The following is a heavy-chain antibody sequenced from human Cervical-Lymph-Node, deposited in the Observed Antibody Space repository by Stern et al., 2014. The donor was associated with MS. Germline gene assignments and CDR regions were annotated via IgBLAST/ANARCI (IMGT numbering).Heavy chain of an antibody. CDR3: ARERQQYCNSEGCSYWYFDL. CDR1: GGSVSSTNW. V-gene: IGHV4-4*02. J-gene: IGHJ2*01. D-gene: IGHD2/OR15-2a*01. CDR2: IYHSGAS. Sequence: QLQLQESGPGLVKPSGTLSLTCAVSGGSVSSTNWWSWVRQSPGKGLEWIGNIYHSGASNYRPALRSRVSLSLDKSKNHLSLHLTSVTAADTAVYYCARERQQYCNSEGCSYWYFDLWGRGTLVTVSS.